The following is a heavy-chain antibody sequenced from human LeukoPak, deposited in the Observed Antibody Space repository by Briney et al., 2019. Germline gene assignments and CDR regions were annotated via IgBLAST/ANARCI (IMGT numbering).Heavy chain of an antibody. CDR3: ASDRGYSYGQYGY. CDR1: GFTFSSYA. Sequence: GRSLRLSCAASGFTFSSYAMHWVRQAPGKGLEWVAVISYDGSNKYYADSVKGRFTISRDNSKNTLYLQMNSLRAEGTAVYYCASDRGYSYGQYGYWGQGTLVTVSS. J-gene: IGHJ4*02. CDR2: ISYDGSNK. V-gene: IGHV3-30-3*01. D-gene: IGHD5-18*01.